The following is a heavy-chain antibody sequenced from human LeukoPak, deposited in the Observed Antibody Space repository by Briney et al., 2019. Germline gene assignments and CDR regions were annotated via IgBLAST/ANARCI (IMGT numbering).Heavy chain of an antibody. CDR2: ISANNGDT. CDR1: GYTFTSYG. J-gene: IGHJ4*02. CDR3: ARDPPGLTLGSPGDY. D-gene: IGHD3-16*01. Sequence: ASVKVFCKASGYTFTSYGIAWVRQAPGQGLQWMGWISANNGDTSYSQKLQGRVTMTTDTSTNTAYMELRSLTSDDTAVYYCARDPPGLTLGSPGDYWGQGTLVTVSS. V-gene: IGHV1-18*01.